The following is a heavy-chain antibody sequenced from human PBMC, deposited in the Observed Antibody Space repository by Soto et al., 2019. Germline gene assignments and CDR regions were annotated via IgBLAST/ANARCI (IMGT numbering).Heavy chain of an antibody. CDR3: AKDRRYCSGGSCLLGAFDI. CDR2: ISGSGGST. CDR1: GFTFSSYA. Sequence: GGSLRLSCAASGFTFSSYAMSWVRQAPGKGLEWVSAISGSGGSTYYADSVKGRFTISRDNSKNTLYLQMNSLRAEDTAVYYCAKDRRYCSGGSCLLGAFDIWGQGKMVTVSS. J-gene: IGHJ3*02. D-gene: IGHD2-15*01. V-gene: IGHV3-23*01.